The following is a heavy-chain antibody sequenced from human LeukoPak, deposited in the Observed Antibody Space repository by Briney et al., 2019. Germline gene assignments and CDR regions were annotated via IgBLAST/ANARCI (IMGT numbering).Heavy chain of an antibody. CDR1: GFTFSSYG. J-gene: IGHJ4*02. CDR3: ARDSYSSSSGGDC. Sequence: GGSLRLSCAASGFTFSSYGMHWVRQAPGKGQEWVAVIWYDGSNKYYADSVKGRFTISRDNSKNTLYLQMNSLRAEDTAVYYCARDSYSSSSGGDCWGQGTLVTVSS. CDR2: IWYDGSNK. D-gene: IGHD6-6*01. V-gene: IGHV3-33*01.